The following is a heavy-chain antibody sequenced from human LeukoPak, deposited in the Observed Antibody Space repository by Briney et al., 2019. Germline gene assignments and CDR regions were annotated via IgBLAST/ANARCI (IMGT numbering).Heavy chain of an antibody. Sequence: ASVKVSCKASGYTFTGYYMHWVRQAPGQGLEWMGWISAYNGNTNYAQKLQGRVTMTTDTSTSTAYMELRSLRSDDTAVYYCARKSQLVLLNYYYYYGMDVWGQGTTVTVSS. J-gene: IGHJ6*02. CDR1: GYTFTGYY. D-gene: IGHD6-13*01. CDR2: ISAYNGNT. CDR3: ARKSQLVLLNYYYYYGMDV. V-gene: IGHV1-18*04.